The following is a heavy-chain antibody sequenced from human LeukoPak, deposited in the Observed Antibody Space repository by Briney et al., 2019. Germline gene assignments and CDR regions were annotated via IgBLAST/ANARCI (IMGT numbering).Heavy chain of an antibody. V-gene: IGHV4-34*01. CDR3: ARAGGSYHDY. CDR2: INHSGST. CDR1: GGSFSGYY. Sequence: SETLSLTCAVYGGSFSGYYWSWIRQPPGKGLEWIGEINHSGSTNYNPSLKSRVTISVDTPKNQFSLKLSSVTAADTAVYYCARAGGSYHDYWGQGTLVTVSS. J-gene: IGHJ4*02. D-gene: IGHD1-26*01.